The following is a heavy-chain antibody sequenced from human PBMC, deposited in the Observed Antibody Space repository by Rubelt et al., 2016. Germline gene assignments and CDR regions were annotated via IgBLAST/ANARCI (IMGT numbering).Heavy chain of an antibody. Sequence: EWMGWINTNTGNPTYAQGFTGRFVFSLDTSVSTAYLQISSLKAEETAVYYCARSRNRITIFGGTDYWGQGTLVTVSS. J-gene: IGHJ4*02. D-gene: IGHD3-3*01. CDR3: ARSRNRITIFGGTDY. CDR2: INTNTGNP. V-gene: IGHV7-4-1*02.